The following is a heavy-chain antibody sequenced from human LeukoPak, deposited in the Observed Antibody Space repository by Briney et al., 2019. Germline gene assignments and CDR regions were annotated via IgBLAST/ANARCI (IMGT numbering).Heavy chain of an antibody. CDR1: GYSFTSYW. CDR2: IYPGDSDT. J-gene: IGHJ5*02. Sequence: GESLKISCKGSGYSFTSYWIGWVRQMPGKGLEWMGIIYPGDSDTRYCPSFQGQVTITAGKSISTAYLQWSSLKASDTAMYYCASWVAGGGGSCCNWFDPWGQGTLVTVSS. CDR3: ASWVAGGGGSCCNWFDP. V-gene: IGHV5-51*01. D-gene: IGHD2-15*01.